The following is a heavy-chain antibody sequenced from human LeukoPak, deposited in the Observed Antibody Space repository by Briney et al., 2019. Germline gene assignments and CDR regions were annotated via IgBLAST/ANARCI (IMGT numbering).Heavy chain of an antibody. D-gene: IGHD1-26*01. CDR2: ITFSSSYI. CDR1: GFTVSSYS. V-gene: IGHV3-21*01. Sequence: PGGALRLSCAASGFTVSSYSMNWVRPPPAKGLEWVSSITFSSSYIYYADSVKGRFTISTDNAKNSLYLQMDSLRDEDTAVYFCARFQSGSYYSDYWGQGNLVTVSA. CDR3: ARFQSGSYYSDY. J-gene: IGHJ4*02.